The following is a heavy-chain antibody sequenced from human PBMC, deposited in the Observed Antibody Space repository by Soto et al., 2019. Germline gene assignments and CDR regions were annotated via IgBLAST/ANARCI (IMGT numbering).Heavy chain of an antibody. V-gene: IGHV3-74*01. Sequence: GGSLRLSCAASGFTLSNYWMHWARQAPGKGLVWVSRISSDGSSTNYADSVKGRFTISRDNAKNTLHLQMNSLRAEDTAVYYCARVPYCSSRSCYSYFDRWGRGTLVTFSS. J-gene: IGHJ4*02. CDR1: GFTLSNYW. CDR2: ISSDGSST. D-gene: IGHD2-2*01. CDR3: ARVPYCSSRSCYSYFDR.